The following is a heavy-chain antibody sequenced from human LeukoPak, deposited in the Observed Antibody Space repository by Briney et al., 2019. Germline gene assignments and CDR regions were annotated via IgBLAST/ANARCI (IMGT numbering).Heavy chain of an antibody. J-gene: IGHJ4*02. V-gene: IGHV3-74*01. CDR1: GFTFSNYW. Sequence: GGSLRLSCAASGFTFSNYWMHWVRQAPGKGLVWVSRINSDGSTTSYADSVKGRFTVSRDNAKNTLFLQMHSLRAEDTAVYYCARGGYCSGGSCYRGFDYWGRGTLVTVSS. D-gene: IGHD2-15*01. CDR3: ARGGYCSGGSCYRGFDY. CDR2: INSDGSTT.